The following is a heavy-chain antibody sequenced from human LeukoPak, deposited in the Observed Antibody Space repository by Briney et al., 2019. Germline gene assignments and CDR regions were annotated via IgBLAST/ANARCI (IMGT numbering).Heavy chain of an antibody. D-gene: IGHD3-10*01. J-gene: IGHJ4*02. V-gene: IGHV3-7*01. CDR2: IKQDGSEQ. Sequence: GGSLRLSCVASGFTFSSHRMSWVRQAPGKGLEWVADIKQDGSEQYYVDSVRGRFTISRDNAKNSLYLQMNSLRVEDTAVYYCAKVAKYYYGSETYYFFEHWGQGTPVTASS. CDR1: GFTFSSHR. CDR3: AKVAKYYYGSETYYFFEH.